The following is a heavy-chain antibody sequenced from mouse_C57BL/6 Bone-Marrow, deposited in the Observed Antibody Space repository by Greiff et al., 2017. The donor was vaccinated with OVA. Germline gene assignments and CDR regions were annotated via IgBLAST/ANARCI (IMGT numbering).Heavy chain of an antibody. V-gene: IGHV1-55*01. CDR2: IYPGSGST. D-gene: IGHD2-4*01. CDR3: ARTYYDYGGWFAY. J-gene: IGHJ3*01. Sequence: QVQLQQPGAELVKPGASVKMSCKASGYTFTSYWITWVKQRPGQGLEWIGDIYPGSGSTNYNEKFKSKATLTVDTSSSTAYMQLSSLTSEDSAVYYCARTYYDYGGWFAYWGRGTLVTVSA. CDR1: GYTFTSYW.